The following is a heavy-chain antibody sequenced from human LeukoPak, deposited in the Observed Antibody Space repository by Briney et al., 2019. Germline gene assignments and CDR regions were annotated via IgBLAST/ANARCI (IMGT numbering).Heavy chain of an antibody. Sequence: QTGGSLRLSCAASGFTFSSYGMHWVRQAPGKGLEWVAVISYDGSNKYYADSVKGRFTISRDNSKNTLYLQMNSLRAEDTAVYYCAKDPRGGATVAFDIWGQGTMVTGSS. V-gene: IGHV3-30*18. J-gene: IGHJ3*02. CDR3: AKDPRGGATVAFDI. D-gene: IGHD1-26*01. CDR1: GFTFSSYG. CDR2: ISYDGSNK.